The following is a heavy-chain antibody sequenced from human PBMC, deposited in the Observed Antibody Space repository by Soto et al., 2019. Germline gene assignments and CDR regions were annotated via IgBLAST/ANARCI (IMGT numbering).Heavy chain of an antibody. CDR3: TRGVYNWNYPIDY. D-gene: IGHD1-7*01. V-gene: IGHV3-49*03. CDR2: IRSKAYGGTT. CDR1: GFTFGDYA. Sequence: PGGSLRLSCTASGFTFGDYAMSWFRQAPGKGLEWVGFIRSKAYGGTTEYAASVKGRFTISRDDSKSIAYLQMNSLKTEDTAVYYCTRGVYNWNYPIDYWGQETLVTVSS. J-gene: IGHJ4*02.